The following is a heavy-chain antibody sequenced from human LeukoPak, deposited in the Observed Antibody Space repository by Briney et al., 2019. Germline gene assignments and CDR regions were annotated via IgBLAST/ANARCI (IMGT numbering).Heavy chain of an antibody. D-gene: IGHD3-22*01. CDR1: GYTFTSYA. CDR2: INAGNGNT. CDR3: VILHYYDSSGYSFDY. J-gene: IGHJ4*02. V-gene: IGHV1-3*03. Sequence: GASVKVSCKASGYTFTSYAMHWVRQAPGQRLEWMGWINAGNGNTKYSQEFQGRVTITRDTSASTAYMELSSLRSEDMAVYYCVILHYYDSSGYSFDYWGQGTLVTVSS.